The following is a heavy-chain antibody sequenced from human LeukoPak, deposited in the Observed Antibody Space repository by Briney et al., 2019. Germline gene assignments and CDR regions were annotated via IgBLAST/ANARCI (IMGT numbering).Heavy chain of an antibody. CDR1: GFTFSTYA. CDR2: ISYDGSNK. CDR3: AKDHDYDFWSGYYTGISY. D-gene: IGHD3-3*01. Sequence: PGGSLRLSCVASGFTFSTYAMHWVRQAPGRGLEWVAVISYDGSNKYYADSVKGRFTISRDNSKNTLYLQMNSLRAEDTAVYYCAKDHDYDFWSGYYTGISYWGQGTLVTVSS. J-gene: IGHJ4*02. V-gene: IGHV3-30-3*01.